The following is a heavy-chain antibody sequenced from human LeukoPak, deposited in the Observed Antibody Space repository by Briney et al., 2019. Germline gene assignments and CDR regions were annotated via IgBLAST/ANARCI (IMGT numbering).Heavy chain of an antibody. CDR3: ARFIVGATGWFDP. Sequence: KSSETLSLTCTVSGGSISSYYWSWIRQPPGKGLEWIGYIYYSGSTNYNPSLKSRVTISVDTSKNQFSLKLSSVTAADTAVYYCARFIVGATGWFDPWGQGTLVTVSS. V-gene: IGHV4-59*01. J-gene: IGHJ5*02. D-gene: IGHD1-26*01. CDR2: IYYSGST. CDR1: GGSISSYY.